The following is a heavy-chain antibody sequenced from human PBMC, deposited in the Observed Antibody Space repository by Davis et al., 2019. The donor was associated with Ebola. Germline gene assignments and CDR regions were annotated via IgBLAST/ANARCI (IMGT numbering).Heavy chain of an antibody. CDR2: IYPGDSDT. D-gene: IGHD3-10*01. J-gene: IGHJ6*02. V-gene: IGHV5-51*01. Sequence: GESLKISCKGSGYSFTSYWIGWVRQMPGKGLEWMGIIYPGDSDTRYSPSFQGQVTISADKSISTAYLQWSSLKASDTAMYYCARHDRYYYGSGSSWCGMDVWGQGTTVTVSS. CDR3: ARHDRYYYGSGSSWCGMDV. CDR1: GYSFTSYW.